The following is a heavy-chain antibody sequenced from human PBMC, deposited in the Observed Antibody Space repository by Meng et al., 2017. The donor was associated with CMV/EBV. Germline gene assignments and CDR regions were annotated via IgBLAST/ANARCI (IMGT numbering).Heavy chain of an antibody. J-gene: IGHJ4*02. D-gene: IGHD4-23*01. CDR2: INHSGST. CDR1: GGSFSGYY. Sequence: QGRLQQGGAGLLKPSGTLSLTCAVYGGSFSGYYWSWIRQPPGKGLEWIGEINHSGSTNYNPSLKSRVTISVDTSKNQFSLKLSSVTAADTAVYYCARCRARVVPDYWGQGTLVTVSS. V-gene: IGHV4-34*01. CDR3: ARCRARVVPDY.